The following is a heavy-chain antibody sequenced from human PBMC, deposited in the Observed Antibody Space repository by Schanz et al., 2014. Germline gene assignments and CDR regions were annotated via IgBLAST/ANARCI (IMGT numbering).Heavy chain of an antibody. CDR2: ISGGGGST. Sequence: EVQLVESGGGLVQPGGSLRLSCTASGFTFSSYSMNWVRQAPGKGLEWVSAISGGGGSTYYADSVKGRFTISRDNSNKTVDLQMNSLRPGDTAVYYCARESSNDIVLVPGAVFDHWGQGILVTVSS. D-gene: IGHD2-2*01. V-gene: IGHV3-23*04. CDR3: ARESSNDIVLVPGAVFDH. J-gene: IGHJ4*02. CDR1: GFTFSSYS.